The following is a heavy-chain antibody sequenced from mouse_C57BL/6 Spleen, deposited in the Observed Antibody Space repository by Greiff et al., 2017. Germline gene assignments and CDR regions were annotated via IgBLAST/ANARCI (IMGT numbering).Heavy chain of an antibody. CDR1: GYAFSSSW. CDR2: IYPGDGDT. J-gene: IGHJ2*01. V-gene: IGHV1-82*01. CDR3: ARSGLRGYFDY. Sequence: QVQLKESGPELVKPGASVKISCKASGYAFSSSWLNWVKQRPGKGLEWIGRIYPGDGDTNYNGKFKGKATLTADKSSSTAYMQLSSLTSEDSAVYFCARSGLRGYFDYWGQGTTLTVSS. D-gene: IGHD2-4*01.